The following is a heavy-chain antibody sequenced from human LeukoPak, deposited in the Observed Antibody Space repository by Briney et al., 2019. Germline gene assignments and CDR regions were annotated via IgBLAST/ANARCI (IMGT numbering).Heavy chain of an antibody. CDR1: DGSISNYY. D-gene: IGHD5-18*01. Sequence: SETLSLTCTVSDGSISNYYWSWVRQPAGKGLELIVRIHSIGGTNYNPSLESRVTMSVDMSKNQFSLMLRYVTAADTAVYYCARGISVDSYGFEYWGQGTLVTVSS. CDR2: IHSIGGT. J-gene: IGHJ4*02. CDR3: ARGISVDSYGFEY. V-gene: IGHV4-4*07.